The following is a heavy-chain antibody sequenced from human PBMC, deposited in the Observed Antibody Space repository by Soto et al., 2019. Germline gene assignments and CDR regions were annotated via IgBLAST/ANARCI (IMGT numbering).Heavy chain of an antibody. CDR1: GGSISSYY. V-gene: IGHV4-59*01. D-gene: IGHD4-17*01. CDR3: ARDSGYGDYLNWFDP. CDR2: IYYSGST. J-gene: IGHJ5*02. Sequence: SETLSLTCTVSGGSISSYYWSWIRQPPGKGLEWIGYIYYSGSTNYNPSLKSRVTISVDTSKNQFSLKLSSVTAADTAAYYCARDSGYGDYLNWFDPWGQGTLVTVSS.